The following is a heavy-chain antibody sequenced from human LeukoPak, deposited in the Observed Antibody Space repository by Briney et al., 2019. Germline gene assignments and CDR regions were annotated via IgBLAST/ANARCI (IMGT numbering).Heavy chain of an antibody. CDR2: IFSSGST. CDR1: GSPITNYY. CDR3: ARSESKGLYTWTWFDP. D-gene: IGHD3/OR15-3a*01. Sequence: SETLSLTCSVSGSPITNYYWSWIRQSPGKGLEWIGYIFSSGSTNYNPSLKSRVTISIDTSKNQFSLKLRSVTAADTAVYYCARSESKGLYTWTWFDPWGQGTLVTVSS. V-gene: IGHV4-59*01. J-gene: IGHJ5*02.